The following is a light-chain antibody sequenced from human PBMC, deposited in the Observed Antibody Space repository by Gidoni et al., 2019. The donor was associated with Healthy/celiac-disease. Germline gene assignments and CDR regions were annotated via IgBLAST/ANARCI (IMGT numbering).Light chain of an antibody. CDR1: QSISSY. J-gene: IGKJ4*01. CDR2: AAS. Sequence: DIQMTQSPSSLSASVGDRVTITCRESQSISSYLNWYQQKPGKAPKLLIYAASSLQSGVPSRFSGSGSGTDFTLTISSLQPEYVATYCCQQSYSTPTFGGGTKVEIK. V-gene: IGKV1-39*01. CDR3: QQSYSTPT.